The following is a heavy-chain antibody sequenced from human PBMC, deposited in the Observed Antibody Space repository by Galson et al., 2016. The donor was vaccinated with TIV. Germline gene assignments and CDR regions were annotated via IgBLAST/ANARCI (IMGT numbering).Heavy chain of an antibody. D-gene: IGHD6-19*01. V-gene: IGHV3-23*01. J-gene: IGHJ5*01. CDR3: AKDRGKQWLVPTDS. CDR2: ISGTGIST. Sequence: SLRLSCAASGFTFSTYALTWVRQTPGKGLEWVSTISGTGISTYYADSVKGRFTVSRDNSKSTLYLQMNSLRAEDTDIYYCAKDRGKQWLVPTDSWGQGTLVTVSS. CDR1: GFTFSTYA.